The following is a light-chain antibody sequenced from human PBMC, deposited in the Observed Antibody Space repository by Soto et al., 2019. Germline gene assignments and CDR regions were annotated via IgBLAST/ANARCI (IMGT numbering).Light chain of an antibody. CDR1: QSVSSSY. CDR3: QQYGSSRWT. CDR2: GAS. V-gene: IGKV3-20*01. Sequence: EIVLTQSPGTLSLSPGERATLSCRASQSVSSSYLAWYQQNRGQAPRLLIYGASSRAPGIPDRFGGSGSGTDFTLTISRLEPEDFAVYYCQQYGSSRWTFDQGTKVDIK. J-gene: IGKJ1*01.